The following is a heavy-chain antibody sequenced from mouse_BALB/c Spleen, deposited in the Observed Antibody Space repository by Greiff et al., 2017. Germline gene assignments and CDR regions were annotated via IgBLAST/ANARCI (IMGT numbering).Heavy chain of an antibody. Sequence: VQLQQSGAELVKPGASVKLSCTASGFNIKDTYMHWVKQRPEQGLEWIGRIDPANGNTKYDPKFQGKATITADTASNTAYLQLSSLTSEDTAVYYCARGDYALFDYWGQGTTLTVAS. CDR2: IDPANGNT. J-gene: IGHJ2*01. D-gene: IGHD2-4*01. CDR1: GFNIKDTY. V-gene: IGHV14-3*02. CDR3: ARGDYALFDY.